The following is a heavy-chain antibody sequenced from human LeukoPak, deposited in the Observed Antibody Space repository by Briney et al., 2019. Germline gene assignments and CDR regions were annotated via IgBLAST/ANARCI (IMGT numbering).Heavy chain of an antibody. CDR3: ASSHY. V-gene: IGHV3-7*01. J-gene: IGHJ4*02. Sequence: GGSLRLSCEVSGFIFSDYRMNWVRQAPGKGLEWVANLEKDGTYKNYADSVRGRFTISRDNAKNSLYLQMNSLRAEDTAVYYCASSHYWGQGTLVTVSS. CDR1: GFIFSDYR. CDR2: LEKDGTYK.